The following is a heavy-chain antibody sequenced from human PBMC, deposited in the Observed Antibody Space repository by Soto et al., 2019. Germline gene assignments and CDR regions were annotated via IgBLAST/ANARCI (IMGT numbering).Heavy chain of an antibody. CDR1: GFTFSSYA. Sequence: GGSLRLSCAASGFTFSSYAMSWVRQAPGKGLEWVSAISGSGGSTYYADSVKGRFTISRDNSKNTLYLQMNSLRAEDTAVYYCAKGASGYSYGYGYYYYGMDVRGQGTTVTVSS. J-gene: IGHJ6*02. CDR2: ISGSGGST. D-gene: IGHD5-18*01. CDR3: AKGASGYSYGYGYYYYGMDV. V-gene: IGHV3-23*01.